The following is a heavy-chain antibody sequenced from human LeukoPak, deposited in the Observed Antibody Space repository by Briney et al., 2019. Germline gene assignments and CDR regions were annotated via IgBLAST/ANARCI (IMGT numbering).Heavy chain of an antibody. V-gene: IGHV4-34*01. CDR3: ARERGRYDFWSGYPRPGGVFDP. D-gene: IGHD3-3*01. CDR1: GGSFSGYF. J-gene: IGHJ5*02. Sequence: SETLSLTCAVCGGSFSGYFWSYIRQPPGKGLEWLGEISHSGSTNYSPSLKSRVTISVDTSKNQFSLKLSSVTAADTAVYYCARERGRYDFWSGYPRPGGVFDPWGQGTLVTVSS. CDR2: ISHSGST.